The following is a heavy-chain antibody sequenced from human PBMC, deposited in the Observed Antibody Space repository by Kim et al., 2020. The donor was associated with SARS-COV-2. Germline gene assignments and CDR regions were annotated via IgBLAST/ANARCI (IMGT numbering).Heavy chain of an antibody. CDR3: AKDPYSRSSGLGS. D-gene: IGHD6-6*01. Sequence: AESVKGRFTISRDNAKNSLYLQMNSRRAEDTALYYCAKDPYSRSSGLGSWGQGTLVTVSS. V-gene: IGHV3-9*01. J-gene: IGHJ5*02.